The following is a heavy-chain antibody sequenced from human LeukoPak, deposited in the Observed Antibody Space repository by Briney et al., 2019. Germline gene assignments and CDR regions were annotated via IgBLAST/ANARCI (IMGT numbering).Heavy chain of an antibody. CDR3: ARGAVLMVYVNFDY. J-gene: IGHJ4*02. D-gene: IGHD2-8*01. CDR2: INHSGST. V-gene: IGHV4-34*01. CDR1: GGSFSGYY. Sequence: PSETLSLTCAVYGGSFSGYYWSWIRQPPGKGLEWTGEINHSGSTNYNPSLKSRVTISVDTSKNQFSLKLSSVTAADTAVYYCARGAVLMVYVNFDYWGQGTLVTVSS.